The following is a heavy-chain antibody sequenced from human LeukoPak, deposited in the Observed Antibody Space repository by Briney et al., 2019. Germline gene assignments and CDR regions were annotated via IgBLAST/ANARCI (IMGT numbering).Heavy chain of an antibody. CDR3: ARATTYDILTGYFDY. J-gene: IGHJ4*02. V-gene: IGHV3-21*01. D-gene: IGHD3-9*01. CDR1: GFTFSSYT. CDR2: ISSSSSYI. Sequence: GGSLRLSCAASGFTFSSYTMSWVRQAPGKGLEWVSSISSSSSYIYYAESVKGRFTMSRDNAKNSLYLQMNSLRAEDTAVYYCARATTYDILTGYFDYWGQGTLVTVSS.